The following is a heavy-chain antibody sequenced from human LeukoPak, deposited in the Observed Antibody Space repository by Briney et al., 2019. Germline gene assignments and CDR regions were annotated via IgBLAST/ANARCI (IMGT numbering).Heavy chain of an antibody. J-gene: IGHJ4*02. CDR1: GFTFDDYG. D-gene: IGHD3-22*01. Sequence: GGSLRLSCAASGFTFDDYGMSWVRQAPGKGLEWVSGINWNGGSTGYADSVKGRFTISRDNSKNTLYLQMNSLRAEDTAVYYCAKDLTLIVVVPKGPFDYWGQGTLVTVSS. CDR2: INWNGGST. V-gene: IGHV3-20*04. CDR3: AKDLTLIVVVPKGPFDY.